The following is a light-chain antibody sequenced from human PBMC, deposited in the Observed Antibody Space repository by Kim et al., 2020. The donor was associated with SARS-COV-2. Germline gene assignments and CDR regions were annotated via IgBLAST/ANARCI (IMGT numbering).Light chain of an antibody. V-gene: IGKV3-20*01. CDR1: QSVVSRQ. CDR3: QLYDYSTLYI. Sequence: DIVLTQSPGTLSLSPGERATLSCRASQSVVSRQLAWYQQRPGQPPRLLIHGASSRAAGIPDRFSGSASGTDFTLTISGLEPEDFAVYFCQLYDYSTLYIYGQGTKLEI. CDR2: GAS. J-gene: IGKJ2*01.